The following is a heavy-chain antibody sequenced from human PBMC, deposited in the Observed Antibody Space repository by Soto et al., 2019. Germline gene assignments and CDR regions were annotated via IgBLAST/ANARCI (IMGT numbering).Heavy chain of an antibody. CDR3: ARYTIYDSSGYYLANYGMDV. CDR1: GFTLSSYS. CDR2: ISSSSSTI. D-gene: IGHD3-22*01. J-gene: IGHJ6*02. Sequence: GGSLRLSCAASGFTLSSYSMNWVRQAPGKGLEWVSYISSSSSTIYYADSVKGRFTISRDNAKNSLYLQMNSLRDEDTAVYYCARYTIYDSSGYYLANYGMDVWGQGTTVTVSS. V-gene: IGHV3-48*02.